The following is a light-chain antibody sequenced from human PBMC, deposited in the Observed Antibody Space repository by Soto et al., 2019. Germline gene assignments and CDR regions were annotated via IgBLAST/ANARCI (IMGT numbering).Light chain of an antibody. V-gene: IGKV3-11*01. CDR2: DAS. CDR1: QSVSNY. Sequence: EIVLTQSPATLSLSPGERATLSCRASQSVSNYLAWYQHKPGQAPRLLIYDASKRATGIPARFSGSGSGTDFTLTISSPEPEDFAVYYCQQRSNWPLTFGGGTKVEMK. J-gene: IGKJ4*01. CDR3: QQRSNWPLT.